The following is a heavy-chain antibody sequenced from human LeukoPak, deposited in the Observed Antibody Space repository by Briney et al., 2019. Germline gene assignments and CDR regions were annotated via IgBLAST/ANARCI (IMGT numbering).Heavy chain of an antibody. Sequence: PGGSLRLSCAASGFTFGLYTMNWVRQAPGQGLEWVSSISSSSGYIYYADSVKGRFTIFRDNAENSLYLQMNSLRAEDTAIYFCAREDYGSGWTGWFDPWGQGTLVTVSS. J-gene: IGHJ5*02. D-gene: IGHD6-19*01. CDR2: ISSSSGYI. CDR1: GFTFGLYT. CDR3: AREDYGSGWTGWFDP. V-gene: IGHV3-21*01.